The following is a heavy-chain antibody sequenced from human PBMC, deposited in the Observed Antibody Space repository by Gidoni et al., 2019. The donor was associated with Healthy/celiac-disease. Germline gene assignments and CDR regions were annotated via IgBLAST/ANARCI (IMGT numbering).Heavy chain of an antibody. CDR3: ARENSSGWYVGWFDP. Sequence: QVQLQESGPGLVKPSETLSLTCTVSGGSISSYYWSWIRQPPGKGLEWIGYIYYSGSTNYNPSLKSRVTISVDTSKNQFSLKLSSVTAADTAVYYCARENSSGWYVGWFDPWGQGTLVTVSS. CDR2: IYYSGST. D-gene: IGHD6-19*01. J-gene: IGHJ5*02. CDR1: GGSISSYY. V-gene: IGHV4-59*01.